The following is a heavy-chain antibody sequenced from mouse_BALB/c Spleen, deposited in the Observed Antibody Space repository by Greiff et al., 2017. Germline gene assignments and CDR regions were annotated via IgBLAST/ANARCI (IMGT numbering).Heavy chain of an antibody. CDR2: INPSNGRT. V-gene: IGHV1S81*02. Sequence: VKLQQPGAELVKPGASVKLSCKASGYTFTSYWMHWVKQRPGQGLEWIGEINPSNGRTNYNEKFKSKATLTVDKSSSTAYMQLSSLTSEDSAVYYCARGSDYGFAYWGQGTLVTVSA. CDR1: GYTFTSYW. D-gene: IGHD2-4*01. J-gene: IGHJ3*01. CDR3: ARGSDYGFAY.